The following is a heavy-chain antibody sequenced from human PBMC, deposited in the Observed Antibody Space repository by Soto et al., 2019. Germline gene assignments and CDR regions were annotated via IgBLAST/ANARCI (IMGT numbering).Heavy chain of an antibody. D-gene: IGHD2-2*01. CDR3: ARGGYCISTSCYPYSGTYYYYGMDV. V-gene: IGHV1-69*10. CDR2: IIPILGVA. CDR1: GYTFTGYY. Sequence: GPSVKVSCKASGYTFTGYYMHWVRQAPGQGLEWMGWIIPILGVANYAQKFQGRVTMTADKSTSTAYMELSSLRSEDTAVYYCARGGYCISTSCYPYSGTYYYYGMDVWGQGTTVTVSS. J-gene: IGHJ6*02.